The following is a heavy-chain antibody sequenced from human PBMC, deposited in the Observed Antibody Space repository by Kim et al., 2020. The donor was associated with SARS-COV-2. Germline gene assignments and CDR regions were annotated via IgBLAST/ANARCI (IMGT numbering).Heavy chain of an antibody. D-gene: IGHD3-10*01. CDR3: AKDEYGSGSYLAY. CDR2: ISWNSGSI. V-gene: IGHV3-9*01. CDR1: GFTFDDYA. Sequence: GGSLRLSCAASGFTFDDYAMHWVRQAPGKGLEWVSGISWNSGSIGYADSVKGRFTISRDNAKNSLYLQMNSLRAEDTALYYCAKDEYGSGSYLAYWGQGT. J-gene: IGHJ4*02.